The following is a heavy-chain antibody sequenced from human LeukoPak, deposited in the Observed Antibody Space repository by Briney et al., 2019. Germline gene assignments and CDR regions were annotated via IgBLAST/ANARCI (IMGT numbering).Heavy chain of an antibody. D-gene: IGHD5-24*01. CDR2: ISTGSHTI. CDR3: AKGGDGYNYYFDY. V-gene: IGHV3-48*01. Sequence: GGSLRLSCAASGFTFSSYSMSWVRQAPGKGLEWVSYISTGSHTIYYADSVKGRFTISRDNAKNSLYLQMNSLRAEDTAVYYCAKGGDGYNYYFDYWGQETLVTVSS. CDR1: GFTFSSYS. J-gene: IGHJ4*02.